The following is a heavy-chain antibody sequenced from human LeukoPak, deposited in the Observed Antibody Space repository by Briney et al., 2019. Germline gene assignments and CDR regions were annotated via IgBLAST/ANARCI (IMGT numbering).Heavy chain of an antibody. CDR3: ARGSRTNWFDP. J-gene: IGHJ5*02. D-gene: IGHD6-13*01. CDR2: IYHSGST. CDR1: GYSISSGYY. Sequence: KPSETLSLTCTVSGYSISSGYYWGWIRPPPGKGLEWIGSIYHSGSTYYNPSLKRRVTISVDTSKNQFSLKLSSVTAADTAVYYCARGSRTNWFDPWGQGTLVTVSS. V-gene: IGHV4-38-2*02.